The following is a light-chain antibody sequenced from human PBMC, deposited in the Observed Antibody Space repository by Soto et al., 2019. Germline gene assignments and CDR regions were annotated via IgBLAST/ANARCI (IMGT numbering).Light chain of an antibody. CDR3: TSYRTISRCV. CDR2: EVS. J-gene: IGLJ1*01. CDR1: SSDVGGYKY. Sequence: QSALTQPASVSGSPGQSITISCTGTSSDVGGYKYVSWYQQYPGTAPKLMIYEVSNRPSGVSNRFSGSKSGNTASLTISGLQAEEEADYYCTSYRTISRCVFGTGTKVTVL. V-gene: IGLV2-14*01.